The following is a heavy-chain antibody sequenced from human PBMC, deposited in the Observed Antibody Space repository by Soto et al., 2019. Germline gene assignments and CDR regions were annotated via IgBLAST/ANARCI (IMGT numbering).Heavy chain of an antibody. J-gene: IGHJ5*02. CDR2: IYHSGST. CDR3: ARELYCSGGSCYGWFDP. V-gene: IGHV4-30-2*01. CDR1: GGSISSGGYS. D-gene: IGHD2-15*01. Sequence: SETLSLTCAVSGGSISSGGYSWSWIRQPPEKGLEWIGYIYHSGSTYYNPSLKSRVTISVDRSKNQFSLKLSSVTAADTAVYYCARELYCSGGSCYGWFDPWGQGTLVTVSS.